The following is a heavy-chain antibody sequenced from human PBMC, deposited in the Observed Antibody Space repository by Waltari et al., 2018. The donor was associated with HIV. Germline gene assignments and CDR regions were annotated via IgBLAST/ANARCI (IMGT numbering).Heavy chain of an antibody. CDR3: AKEESSGYYRTADY. Sequence: QVQLVESGGGVVQPGGSLRLSCAASGFTFSCCGMHWVRQAPGKGLGWLAVTTYDEENKYYAVSVKCRFTIFRDSSKNTLYLQMNSLRAEDTAVYYCAKEESSGYYRTADYWGQGTLVTVSS. D-gene: IGHD3-22*01. V-gene: IGHV3-30*18. J-gene: IGHJ4*02. CDR2: TTYDEENK. CDR1: GFTFSCCG.